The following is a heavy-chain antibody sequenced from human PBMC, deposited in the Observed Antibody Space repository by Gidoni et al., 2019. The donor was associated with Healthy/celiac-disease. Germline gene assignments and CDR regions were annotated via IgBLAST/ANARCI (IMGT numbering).Heavy chain of an antibody. Sequence: QVQLVQSGAEVKKPGASVKVSCKASGYTFTGYYMHWVRQAPGQGLEWMGWINPNSGGTNYAQKVQGRVTMTRDTSISTAYMELSRLRSDDTAVYYCARDGVVVVAATSYYFDYWGQGTLVTVSS. CDR2: INPNSGGT. J-gene: IGHJ4*02. D-gene: IGHD2-15*01. V-gene: IGHV1-2*02. CDR1: GYTFTGYY. CDR3: ARDGVVVVAATSYYFDY.